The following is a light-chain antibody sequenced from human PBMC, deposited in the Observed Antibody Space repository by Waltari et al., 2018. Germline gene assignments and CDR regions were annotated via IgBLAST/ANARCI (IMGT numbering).Light chain of an antibody. CDR1: QSVSVY. CDR3: QQRTDRPPVT. J-gene: IGKJ1*01. CDR2: DAS. Sequence: EVVLTQSPATLSLSPGERAPLSCRASQSVSVYLAWYQQRPGQAPRLLSYDASDRATGVPARFSGSGSGTGFTLTISSLEPEDFAVYYCQQRTDRPPVTFGQGTRVEMK. V-gene: IGKV3-11*01.